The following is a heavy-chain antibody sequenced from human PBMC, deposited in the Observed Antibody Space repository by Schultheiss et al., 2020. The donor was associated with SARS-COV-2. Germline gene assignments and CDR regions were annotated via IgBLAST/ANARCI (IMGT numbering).Heavy chain of an antibody. CDR2: INHSGST. CDR3: ARGRPQGGSNGDAFDI. J-gene: IGHJ3*02. Sequence: SETLSLTCAVYGGSFSGYYWSWIRQPPGKGLEWIGEINHSGSTNYNPSLKSRVTISVDTSKNQFSLKLSSVTAADTAVYYCARGRPQGGSNGDAFDIWGQGTMVTVSS. V-gene: IGHV4-34*01. CDR1: GGSFSGYY. D-gene: IGHD3-16*01.